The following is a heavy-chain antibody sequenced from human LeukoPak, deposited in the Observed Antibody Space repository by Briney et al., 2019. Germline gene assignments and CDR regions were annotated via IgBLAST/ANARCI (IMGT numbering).Heavy chain of an antibody. J-gene: IGHJ4*02. V-gene: IGHV1-2*02. CDR3: ARSEVLRFLDRAHASDY. Sequence: APVKVSCKASGYTFTGYYMHWVRQAPGQGLEWMGWINPNSGGTNYAQKFQGRVTMTRDTSISTAYMELSRLRSDDTAVYYCARSEVLRFLDRAHASDYWGQGTLVTVSS. D-gene: IGHD3-3*01. CDR1: GYTFTGYY. CDR2: INPNSGGT.